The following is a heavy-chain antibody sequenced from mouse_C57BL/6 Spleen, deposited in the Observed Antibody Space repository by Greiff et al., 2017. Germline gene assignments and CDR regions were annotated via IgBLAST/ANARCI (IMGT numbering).Heavy chain of an antibody. CDR1: GYTFTSYW. CDR2: INPSSGYT. Sequence: VQLQQSGAELAKPGASVTLSCTASGYTFTSYWLHWVKQRPGPGLEWIGYINPSSGYTKYNQKFKDKATLTADKSSSTAYMQLRSLTYEDSAVYYCARDYDEDWFAYWGQGTLVTVSA. V-gene: IGHV1-7*01. CDR3: ARDYDEDWFAY. J-gene: IGHJ3*01. D-gene: IGHD2-4*01.